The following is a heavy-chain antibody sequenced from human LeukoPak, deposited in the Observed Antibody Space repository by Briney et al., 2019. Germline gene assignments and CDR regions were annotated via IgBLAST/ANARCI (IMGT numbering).Heavy chain of an antibody. Sequence: GGSLRLSCAASGFIFSAYIMDWVRQAPGKGLEWIDRIRKKNAGYTTEYAASVKGRFVVSRDDSKDSVLLHMNSLETEDTAVYYCTREGGEGDYTAFDLWGQGTMVTVSS. CDR3: TREGGEGDYTAFDL. V-gene: IGHV3-72*01. J-gene: IGHJ3*01. CDR1: GFIFSAYI. D-gene: IGHD3-3*01. CDR2: IRKKNAGYTT.